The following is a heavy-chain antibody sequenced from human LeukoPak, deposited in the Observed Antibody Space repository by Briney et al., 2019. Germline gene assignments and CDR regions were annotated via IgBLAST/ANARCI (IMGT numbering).Heavy chain of an antibody. CDR2: ISGSGGST. CDR1: GFTFSTYG. V-gene: IGHV3-23*01. D-gene: IGHD1-26*01. CDR3: AKNGRVAPPPDY. J-gene: IGHJ4*02. Sequence: PGGSLRLSCAASGFTFSTYGMTWVRQAPGKGLEWVSAISGSGGSTYYADSVKGRFTISRDNSKNTLYLQMNSLRAEDTAVYYCAKNGRVAPPPDYWGQGTLVTVSS.